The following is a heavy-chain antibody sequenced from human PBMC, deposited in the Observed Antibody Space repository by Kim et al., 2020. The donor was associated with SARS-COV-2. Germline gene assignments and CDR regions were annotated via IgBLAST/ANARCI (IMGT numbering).Heavy chain of an antibody. CDR3: ARRKLSGNYLAYFDP. D-gene: IGHD1-26*01. J-gene: IGHJ4*02. CDR1: GVSISSDY. V-gene: IGHV4-59*08. CDR2: IHYSGST. Sequence: SETLSLTCTVSGVSISSDYWSWIRQPPGKGLEYIGYIHYSGSTDYNPSLKSRLSISVDSSKNQFSLRLSSVTAADTAVYYCARRKLSGNYLAYFDPWGQGTLVTVSS.